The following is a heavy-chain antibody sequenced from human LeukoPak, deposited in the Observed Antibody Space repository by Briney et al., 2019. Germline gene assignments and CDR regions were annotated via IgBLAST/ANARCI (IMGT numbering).Heavy chain of an antibody. CDR3: ARHEAIFGVVILRVFDY. CDR1: GGSISSSSYY. Sequence: SETLSLTCTVSGGSISSSSYYWGWIRQAPGKGLEWIGSIYYSGSTYYNPSLKSRVTISVDTSKNQFSLKLSSVTAADTAVYYCARHEAIFGVVILRVFDYWGQGTLVTVSS. D-gene: IGHD3-3*01. J-gene: IGHJ4*02. V-gene: IGHV4-39*01. CDR2: IYYSGST.